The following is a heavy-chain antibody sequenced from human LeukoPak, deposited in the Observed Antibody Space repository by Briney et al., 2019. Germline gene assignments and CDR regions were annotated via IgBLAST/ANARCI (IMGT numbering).Heavy chain of an antibody. CDR2: IYYSGST. D-gene: IGHD4-23*01. J-gene: IGHJ4*02. CDR1: GGSISSGGYY. CDR3: ARDYGGKFDY. V-gene: IGHV4-31*03. Sequence: TASETLSLTCTVSGGSISSGGYYWSWIRQHPGKGLEWIGYIYYSGSTYYNPSLKSRATISVDTSKNQFSLKVTSVTATDTAVYYCARDYGGKFDYWGQGILVTVSS.